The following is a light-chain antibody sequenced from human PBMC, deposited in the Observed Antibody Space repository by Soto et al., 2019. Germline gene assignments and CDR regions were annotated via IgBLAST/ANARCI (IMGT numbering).Light chain of an antibody. CDR2: EVT. V-gene: IGLV2-14*01. J-gene: IGLJ1*01. Sequence: QSVLTQPASVSGSPGQSITISCTGTSTDVADYNYVSWYQQHPGTAPKLIIYEVTNRPSGVSNRFSGSKSGNTASLTISGLQAEDEAEYSCSSYTGSSTFYVFGTGTKLTVL. CDR3: SSYTGSSTFYV. CDR1: STDVADYNY.